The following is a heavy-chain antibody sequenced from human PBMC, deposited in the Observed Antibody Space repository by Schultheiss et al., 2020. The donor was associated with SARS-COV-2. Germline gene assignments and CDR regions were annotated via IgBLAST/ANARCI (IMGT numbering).Heavy chain of an antibody. Sequence: GGSLRLSCTGSGFTFSGSTMHWVRQAPGRGLEWVATINQDGRETLYADSLRGRFTISRDNAKNSLYLQMERLRAEDTAVFYCVAGAGWLPDYWGQGALVTVSS. CDR2: INQDGRET. CDR1: GFTFSGST. V-gene: IGHV3-7*01. D-gene: IGHD6-19*01. J-gene: IGHJ4*02. CDR3: VAGAGWLPDY.